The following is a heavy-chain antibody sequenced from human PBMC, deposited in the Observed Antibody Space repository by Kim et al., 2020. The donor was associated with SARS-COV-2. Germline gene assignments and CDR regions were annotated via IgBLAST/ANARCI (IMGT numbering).Heavy chain of an antibody. CDR1: GFTFSSYG. V-gene: IGHV3-30*18. J-gene: IGHJ4*01. D-gene: IGHD6-13*01. Sequence: GGSLRLSCAASGFTFSSYGMHWVRQAPGKGLEWVAVISYDGSNKYYADSVKGRFTISRDNSKNTLYLQMNSLRAEDTAVYYCAKAPAAAAGRWGYYFDYWGQGPLVTVSS. CDR2: ISYDGSNK. CDR3: AKAPAAAAGRWGYYFDY.